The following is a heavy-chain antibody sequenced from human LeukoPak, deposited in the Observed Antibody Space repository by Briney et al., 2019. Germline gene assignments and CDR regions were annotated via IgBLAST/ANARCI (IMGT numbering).Heavy chain of an antibody. V-gene: IGHV4-59*01. CDR3: ARAGGWYKTLDY. Sequence: SETLSLTCTVSGGSISSYYWSWIRQPPGKGLEWIGYIYYSGSTNYNPSLKSRVTISVDTSKNQFSLKLSSVTAADTAVYYCARAGGWYKTLDYRGQGTLVTVSS. CDR1: GGSISSYY. J-gene: IGHJ4*02. D-gene: IGHD1-1*01. CDR2: IYYSGST.